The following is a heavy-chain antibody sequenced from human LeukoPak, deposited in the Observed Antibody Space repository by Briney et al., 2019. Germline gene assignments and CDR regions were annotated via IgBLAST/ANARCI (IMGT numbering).Heavy chain of an antibody. CDR1: GYTFTSYD. V-gene: IGHV1-8*01. CDR3: ARGGYYDYVWGSYRLSAFDI. J-gene: IGHJ3*02. Sequence: ASVKVSCKASGYTFTSYDINWVRQATGQGLGWMGWMNPNSGNTGYAQKFQGRVTMTRNTSISTAYMELSSLRSEDTAVYYCARGGYYDYVWGSYRLSAFDIWGQGTMVTVSS. D-gene: IGHD3-16*02. CDR2: MNPNSGNT.